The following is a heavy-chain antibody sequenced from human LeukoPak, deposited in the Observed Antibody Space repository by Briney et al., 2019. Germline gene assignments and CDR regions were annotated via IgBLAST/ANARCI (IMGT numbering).Heavy chain of an antibody. D-gene: IGHD1-26*01. J-gene: IGHJ5*02. CDR2: ISGRDSTT. CDR3: ATSGGSYWS. CDR1: GFTFSSYA. V-gene: IGHV3-23*01. Sequence: GGSLRLSCAASGFTFSSYAMSWVRQAPGEGLEWVSGISGRDSTTYYADSVKGRFTISRENSKNTLYLQMNSLRAEDTAVYYCATSGGSYWSWGQGTLVTVSS.